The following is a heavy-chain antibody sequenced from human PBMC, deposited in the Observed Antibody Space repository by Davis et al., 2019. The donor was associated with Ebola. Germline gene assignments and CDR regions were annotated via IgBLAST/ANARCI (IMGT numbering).Heavy chain of an antibody. CDR1: GFTFSSYT. J-gene: IGHJ4*02. CDR3: AKHVGDYIRAFDY. CDR2: ISGSGGST. Sequence: GGSLRLSCAASGFTFSSYTMTWVRQAPGKGLEWVSAISGSGGSTYYADSVKGRFTISRDNSKNTLYLQMNSLRAEDTAVYYCAKHVGDYIRAFDYWGQGALVTVSS. D-gene: IGHD3-10*01. V-gene: IGHV3-23*01.